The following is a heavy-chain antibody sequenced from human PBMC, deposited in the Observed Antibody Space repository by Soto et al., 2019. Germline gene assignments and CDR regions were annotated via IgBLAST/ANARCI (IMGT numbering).Heavy chain of an antibody. Sequence: GGSLRLSCAASGFTFSSYGMHWVRQAPGKGLEWVAVISYDGSNKYYADSVKGRFTISRDNSKNTLYLQMNSLRAEDTAVYYCAKVRGGYSSSEWFDYWGQGTLVTVS. CDR3: AKVRGGYSSSEWFDY. V-gene: IGHV3-30*18. CDR2: ISYDGSNK. J-gene: IGHJ4*02. D-gene: IGHD6-13*01. CDR1: GFTFSSYG.